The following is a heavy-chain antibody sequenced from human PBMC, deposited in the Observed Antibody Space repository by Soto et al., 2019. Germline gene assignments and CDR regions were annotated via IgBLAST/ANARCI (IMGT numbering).Heavy chain of an antibody. J-gene: IGHJ3*01. CDR3: ATWHLQEHAYDV. CDR1: GLTVSGKKY. D-gene: IGHD4-4*01. V-gene: IGHV3-53*01. CDR2: FYDLDGT. Sequence: DVQLVESGGGLIQPGGSLSLSCAVSGLTVSGKKYVAWVRQAPGKGLEWVSGFYDLDGTYYADSLKGRFTTSGDSSRTIVYLQMNGLRPEDTAVYYCATWHLQEHAYDVWGQGTTVTVSS.